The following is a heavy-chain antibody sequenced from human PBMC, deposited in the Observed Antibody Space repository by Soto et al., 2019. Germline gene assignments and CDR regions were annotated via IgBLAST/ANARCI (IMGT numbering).Heavy chain of an antibody. J-gene: IGHJ4*02. CDR3: TVWGSGNDFGAA. CDR1: GFTFSDHY. D-gene: IGHD3-10*01. V-gene: IGHV3-72*01. Sequence: EVQLMESGGGLVQPGGSLRLSCAASGFTFSDHYMDWVSQAPGKGLEWVGRSKNKADSYTTEYAASVKGRFTISRDGSKNSLFLQMNSLKTEDTAVYYCTVWGSGNDFGAAWGQGILVTVSS. CDR2: SKNKADSYTT.